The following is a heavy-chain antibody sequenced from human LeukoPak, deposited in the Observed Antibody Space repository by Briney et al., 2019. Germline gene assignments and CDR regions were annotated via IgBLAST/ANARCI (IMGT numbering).Heavy chain of an antibody. CDR1: GGSFSGYY. D-gene: IGHD6-13*01. CDR2: IYHSGST. Sequence: SETLSLTCAVYGGSFSGYYWSWIRQPPGKGLEWIGEIYHSGSTNYNPSLKSRVTISVDKSKNQFSLKLSSVTAADTAVYYCARVGQESYSSSWYDGNWFDPWGQGTLVTVSS. V-gene: IGHV4-34*01. CDR3: ARVGQESYSSSWYDGNWFDP. J-gene: IGHJ5*02.